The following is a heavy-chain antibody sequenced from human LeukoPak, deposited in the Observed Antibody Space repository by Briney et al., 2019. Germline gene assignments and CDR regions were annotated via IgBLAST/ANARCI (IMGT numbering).Heavy chain of an antibody. Sequence: SETLSLTCAVYGGSFSGYYWSWIRQPPGKGLEWIGEINHSGSTNYNPSLKSRVTISVDTSKNQVSLKLSSVTAADTAVYYCARRSAGIAGGPGFDPWGQGTLVTVSS. CDR3: ARRSAGIAGGPGFDP. D-gene: IGHD6-13*01. CDR1: GGSFSGYY. V-gene: IGHV4-34*01. J-gene: IGHJ5*02. CDR2: INHSGST.